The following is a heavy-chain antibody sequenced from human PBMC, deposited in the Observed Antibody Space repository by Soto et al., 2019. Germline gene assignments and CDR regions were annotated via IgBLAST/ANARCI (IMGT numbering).Heavy chain of an antibody. D-gene: IGHD3-10*01. V-gene: IGHV5-51*01. J-gene: IGHJ3*02. CDR2: IYPGDSDT. CDR1: GYGFTSYL. CDR3: ARHSPHLWFGELFPDAFDI. Sequence: PGASLKISCTGSGYGFTSYLIGWVRQMPGKGLEWMGIIYPGDSDTRYSPSFQGQVTISADKSISTAYLQWSSLKASDTAMYYCARHSPHLWFGELFPDAFDIWGQGTMVTVSS.